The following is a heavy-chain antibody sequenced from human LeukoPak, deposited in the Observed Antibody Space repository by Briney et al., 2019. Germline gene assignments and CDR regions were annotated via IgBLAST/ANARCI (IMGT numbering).Heavy chain of an antibody. D-gene: IGHD1-14*01. CDR1: GYTLSELS. V-gene: IGHV1-24*01. CDR2: FDPEDGET. J-gene: IGHJ4*02. Sequence: GASVKVSCKVSGYTLSELSMHWVRQAPGKGLEWMGGFDPEDGETIYAQKFQGRVTMTRDTSTSTVYMELSSLRSEDTAVYYCARDRRYPFDYWGQGTLVTVSS. CDR3: ARDRRYPFDY.